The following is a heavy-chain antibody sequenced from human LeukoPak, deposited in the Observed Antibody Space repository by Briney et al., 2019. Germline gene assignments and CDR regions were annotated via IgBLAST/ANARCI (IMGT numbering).Heavy chain of an antibody. V-gene: IGHV1-18*01. Sequence: ASVKVSCKASGGTFSSYAISWVRQAPGQGLEWMGWISAYNGNTNYAQKLQGGVTITTDTSTSTAYMELRSLRSDDTAVYYCARVKRITMIVDPFDYWGQGTLVTVSS. J-gene: IGHJ4*02. D-gene: IGHD3-22*01. CDR3: ARVKRITMIVDPFDY. CDR2: ISAYNGNT. CDR1: GGTFSSYA.